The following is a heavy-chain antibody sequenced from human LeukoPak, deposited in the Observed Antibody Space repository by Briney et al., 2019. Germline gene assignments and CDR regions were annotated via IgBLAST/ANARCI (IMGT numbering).Heavy chain of an antibody. CDR2: INPNSGGT. V-gene: IGHV1-2*02. J-gene: IGHJ4*02. D-gene: IGHD6-19*01. CDR3: ARVGGGQWLVNSGFDY. Sequence: GASVKVSCKASGYTFTGYYMHWVRQAPGQGLGWMGWINPNSGGTNYAQKFQGRVTMTRDTSISTAYMELSRLRSDDTAVYYCARVGGGQWLVNSGFDYWGQGTLVTVSS. CDR1: GYTFTGYY.